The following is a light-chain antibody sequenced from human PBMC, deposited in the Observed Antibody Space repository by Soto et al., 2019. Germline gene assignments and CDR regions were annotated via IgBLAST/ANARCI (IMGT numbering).Light chain of an antibody. Sequence: ELLLTQSPATLALSPGGRAPVSCRASQSVSSYLAWYQQKPGQAPRLLIYGVSSRATGIPDRFSVSGSGTDYTLAMPRLEPDDFAVSYCQHYGSSLWTFGQGTKVDNK. V-gene: IGKV3-20*01. CDR1: QSVSSY. CDR2: GVS. CDR3: QHYGSSLWT. J-gene: IGKJ1*01.